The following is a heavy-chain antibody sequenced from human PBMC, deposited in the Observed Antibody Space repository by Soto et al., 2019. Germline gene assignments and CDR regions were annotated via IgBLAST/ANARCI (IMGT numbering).Heavy chain of an antibody. D-gene: IGHD5-12*01. V-gene: IGHV1-3*05. CDR2: INAGNGNT. CDR3: ASSRIEVDLYGMDL. CDR1: GYTFTSYA. Sequence: QVQLVQSGAEEKKPGASVKVSCKASGYTFTSYAIHWVRQAPGQRLEWMGWINAGNGNTKYSQKFQGRVTITRDTSASTAYMDLSRLRPEDAAVYYWASSRIEVDLYGMDLWGQGTTVTVSS. J-gene: IGHJ6*02.